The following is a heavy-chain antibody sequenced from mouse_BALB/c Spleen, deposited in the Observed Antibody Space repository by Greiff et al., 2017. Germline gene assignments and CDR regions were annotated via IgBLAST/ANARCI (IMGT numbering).Heavy chain of an antibody. Sequence: EVQLVESGGGLVKPGGSLKLSCAASGFTFSDYYMYWVRQTPEKRLEWVATISDGGSYTYYPDSVKGRFTISRDNAKNNLYLQMSSLKSEDTAMYYCARSYYGNLGAMDYWGQGTSVTVSS. CDR3: ARSYYGNLGAMDY. CDR1: GFTFSDYY. J-gene: IGHJ4*01. CDR2: ISDGGSYT. D-gene: IGHD2-1*01. V-gene: IGHV5-4*02.